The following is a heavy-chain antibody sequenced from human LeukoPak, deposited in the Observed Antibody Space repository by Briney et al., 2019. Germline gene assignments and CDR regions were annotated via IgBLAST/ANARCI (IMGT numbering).Heavy chain of an antibody. CDR2: INPNSGGT. CDR1: GYAFTGYY. D-gene: IGHD6-13*01. Sequence: GASVKVSCKASGYAFTGYYMHWVRQAPGQGLEWMGWINPNSGGTNYAQKFQGWVTMTRDTSISTAYMELSRLRSDDTAVYYYARDANGVAAAGPWGGMDVWGQGTTVTVSS. CDR3: ARDANGVAAAGPWGGMDV. J-gene: IGHJ6*02. V-gene: IGHV1-2*04.